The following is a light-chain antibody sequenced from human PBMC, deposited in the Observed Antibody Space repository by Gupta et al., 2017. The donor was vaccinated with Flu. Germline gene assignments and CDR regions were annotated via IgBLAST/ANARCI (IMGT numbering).Light chain of an antibody. CDR2: GAS. CDR3: QHYAPSPPII. Sequence: EIVLTQSPGTLSLSPGERATLSCRASQSISSGSLTWYHQKPGQPPRLLIYGASNRATGIPDRFSGGGSGTDFTLTISRLEPEDFAVYYCQHYAPSPPIICGQGTRLEIK. CDR1: QSISSGS. V-gene: IGKV3-20*01. J-gene: IGKJ5*01.